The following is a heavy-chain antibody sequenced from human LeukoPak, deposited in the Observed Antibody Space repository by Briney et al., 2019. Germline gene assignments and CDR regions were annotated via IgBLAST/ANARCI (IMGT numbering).Heavy chain of an antibody. J-gene: IGHJ3*02. CDR3: ARSARGEWLLRARAFDI. CDR2: IYYSGST. D-gene: IGHD3-3*01. Sequence: PSETLSLTCTVSGGSISSYYWSWIRQPPGKGLEWIGYIYYSGSTNYNPSLKSRVTISVDTSKNQFSLKLSSVTAADTAVYYCARSARGEWLLRARAFDIWGQGTMVTVSS. V-gene: IGHV4-59*01. CDR1: GGSISSYY.